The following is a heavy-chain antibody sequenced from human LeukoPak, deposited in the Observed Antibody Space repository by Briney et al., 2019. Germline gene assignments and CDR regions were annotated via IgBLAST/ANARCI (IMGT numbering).Heavy chain of an antibody. CDR1: GYTLTELS. CDR3: ATDSGGWYVRSFDY. V-gene: IGHV1-24*01. Sequence: ASVKVSCKVSGYTLTELSMHWVRQAPGKGLEWMGGFDPEDGETIYAQKFQGRVTMTGDTSTDTAYMELSSLRSEDTAVYYCATDSGGWYVRSFDYWGQGTLVTVSS. D-gene: IGHD6-19*01. J-gene: IGHJ4*02. CDR2: FDPEDGET.